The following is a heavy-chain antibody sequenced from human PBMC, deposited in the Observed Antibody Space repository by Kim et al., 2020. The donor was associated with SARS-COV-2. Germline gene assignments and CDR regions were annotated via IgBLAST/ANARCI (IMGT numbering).Heavy chain of an antibody. J-gene: IGHJ5*01. Sequence: GESLRLSCAASGFTFSDSPIHWVRQASGKGLEWVGRIRSKVYSYATSYAASVKGRFTISRDDSESTSYLQMTSLKTEDTSLYYFTRIPGTTFDSW. CDR1: GFTFSDSP. D-gene: IGHD1-1*01. V-gene: IGHV3-73*01. CDR3: TRIPGTTFDS. CDR2: IRSKVYSYAT.